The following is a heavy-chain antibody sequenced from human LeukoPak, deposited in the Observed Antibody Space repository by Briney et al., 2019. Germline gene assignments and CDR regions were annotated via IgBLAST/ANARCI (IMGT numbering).Heavy chain of an antibody. V-gene: IGHV3-21*01. CDR2: ISTSSSYI. J-gene: IGHJ4*02. D-gene: IGHD3-3*01. CDR3: ARDGPSPDFWSGYYDGLDY. Sequence: PGGSLRLSCAASGFTFSSYSMNWVRQAPGKGLEWVSSISTSSSYIYYADSVKGRFTISRDNAKNSLYLQMNSLRAEDTAVYYCARDGPSPDFWSGYYDGLDYWGQGTLVTVSS. CDR1: GFTFSSYS.